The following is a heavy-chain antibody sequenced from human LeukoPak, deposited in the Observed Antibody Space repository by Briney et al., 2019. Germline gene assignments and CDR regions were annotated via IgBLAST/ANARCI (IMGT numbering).Heavy chain of an antibody. V-gene: IGHV3-23*01. CDR3: ARAGRMVTSGVDY. J-gene: IGHJ4*02. CDR2: ISGSGGNT. D-gene: IGHD4-23*01. Sequence: GGSLRLSCAASGLTFSSFAMNWVRQAPGKGLEWVSTISGSGGNTYYADSVKGRFTISRDNSKNTLYLQMNSLRAEDTAVYYCARAGRMVTSGVDYWGQGTLVTVSS. CDR1: GLTFSSFA.